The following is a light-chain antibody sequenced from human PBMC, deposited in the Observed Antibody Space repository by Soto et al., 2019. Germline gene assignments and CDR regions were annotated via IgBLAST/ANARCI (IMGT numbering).Light chain of an antibody. V-gene: IGLV2-8*01. CDR1: SSDVGGHNY. CDR2: EVI. J-gene: IGLJ2*01. Sequence: QSALTQPPSASGSPGQSVTISCTGTSSDVGGHNYVSWYQQHPGKAPKLLIYEVIQRPSGVPDRFSGSKSGNTASLTVSGLQAEDEAEYNCTAYAGSDNVIFGGGTKGTVL. CDR3: TAYAGSDNVI.